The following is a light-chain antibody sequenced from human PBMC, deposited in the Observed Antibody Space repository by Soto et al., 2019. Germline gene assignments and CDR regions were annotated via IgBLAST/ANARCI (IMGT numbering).Light chain of an antibody. Sequence: QSPSSLSASVGDRVTITCRASQSINYLNWYQQESGKAPKLLIYATYNLQSGVPSRFSGSGSGTDFTLTISDLQREDFATYYCQQSDRTPLTFGGGTKVDIK. J-gene: IGKJ4*01. CDR1: QSINY. V-gene: IGKV1-39*01. CDR2: ATY. CDR3: QQSDRTPLT.